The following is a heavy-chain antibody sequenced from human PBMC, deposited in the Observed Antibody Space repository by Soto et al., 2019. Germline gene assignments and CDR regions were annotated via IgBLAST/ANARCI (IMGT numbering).Heavy chain of an antibody. CDR1: GFTFSTYA. D-gene: IGHD6-6*01. Sequence: EVQLLESGGGLVQPGGSLRLSCAASGFTFSTYAMSWVRQAPGKGLEWVSAISGTGGSTYYADSVKGRFTISRAHSKNTLYLQMNSLRAEDTAVYSCAKNWDTTSTSSSHWGQGTLVTVSS. J-gene: IGHJ4*02. CDR3: AKNWDTTSTSSSH. V-gene: IGHV3-23*01. CDR2: ISGTGGST.